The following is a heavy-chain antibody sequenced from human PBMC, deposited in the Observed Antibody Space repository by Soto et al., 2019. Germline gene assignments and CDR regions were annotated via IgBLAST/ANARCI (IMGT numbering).Heavy chain of an antibody. Sequence: QVQLQQWGAGLLKPSETLSLTCAVYGGSFSGYYWSWIRQPPGKGLEWIGEINHSGSTNYNPSLKSRVTISVDPAKNPFSVKLSSVTAADKAVYYCARGARGVTTPAKTSYYMDVWGKGTTVTVSS. CDR2: INHSGST. J-gene: IGHJ6*03. CDR1: GGSFSGYY. V-gene: IGHV4-34*01. CDR3: ARGARGVTTPAKTSYYMDV. D-gene: IGHD4-4*01.